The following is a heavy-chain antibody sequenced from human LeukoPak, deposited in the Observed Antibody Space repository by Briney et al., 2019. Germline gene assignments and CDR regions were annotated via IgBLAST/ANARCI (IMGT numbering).Heavy chain of an antibody. CDR1: GGSISSSSYY. Sequence: SETLSLTCIVSGGSISSSSYYWGWIRQPPGKGLEWIGSFYYSGSTNYNPSLKSRVTISVDTSKNQFSLKLSSVTAADTAVYYCARGIRTYSYGYHTTNWFDPWGQGTLVTVSS. CDR2: FYYSGST. V-gene: IGHV4-39*07. J-gene: IGHJ5*02. CDR3: ARGIRTYSYGYHTTNWFDP. D-gene: IGHD5-18*01.